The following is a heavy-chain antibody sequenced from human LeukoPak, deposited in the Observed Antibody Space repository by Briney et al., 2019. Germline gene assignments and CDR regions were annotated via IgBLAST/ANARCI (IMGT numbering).Heavy chain of an antibody. CDR1: GGTFSSYA. CDR2: IIPILGTA. Sequence: ASVKVSCKASGGTFSSYAISWVRQAPGQGLEWMGRIIPILGTANYAQKFQGRVTITADESTSTAYMELSSLRSEDTAVYYCARMRCSSTSCYQDYWGQGTLVTVSS. CDR3: ARMRCSSTSCYQDY. J-gene: IGHJ4*02. V-gene: IGHV1-69*11. D-gene: IGHD2-2*01.